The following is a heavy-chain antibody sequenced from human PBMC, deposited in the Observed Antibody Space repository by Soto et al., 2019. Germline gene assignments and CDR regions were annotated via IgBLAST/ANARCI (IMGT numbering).Heavy chain of an antibody. Sequence: GASVKVSCKVSGGTFSSYAISWVRQAPGQGLEWMGGIIPIFGTANYAQKFQGRVTITADESTSTAYMELSSLRSEDTAVYYCARDPNSSSSSFGFWWFDPWGQGTLVTVSS. J-gene: IGHJ5*02. V-gene: IGHV1-69*13. D-gene: IGHD6-6*01. CDR1: GGTFSSYA. CDR2: IIPIFGTA. CDR3: ARDPNSSSSSFGFWWFDP.